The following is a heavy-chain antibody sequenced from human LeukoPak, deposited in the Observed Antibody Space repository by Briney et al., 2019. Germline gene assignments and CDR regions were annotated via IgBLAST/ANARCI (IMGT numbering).Heavy chain of an antibody. Sequence: GGSLRLSCAASGFTFSSYSMNWVRQAPGKGLEWVSYISSSSSTIYYADSVKGRFTISRDNAKNSLYLQMNSLRAEDTAVYYCARGINYYDSSGYYYYYYGMDVWGQGTTVTVSS. J-gene: IGHJ6*02. V-gene: IGHV3-48*01. D-gene: IGHD3-22*01. CDR2: ISSSSSTI. CDR3: ARGINYYDSSGYYYYYYGMDV. CDR1: GFTFSSYS.